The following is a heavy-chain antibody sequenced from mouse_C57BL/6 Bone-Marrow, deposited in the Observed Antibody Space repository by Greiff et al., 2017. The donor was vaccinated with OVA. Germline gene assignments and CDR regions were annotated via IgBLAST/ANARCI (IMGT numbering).Heavy chain of an antibody. V-gene: IGHV1-47*01. J-gene: IGHJ3*01. CDR2: FHPYNDDT. Sequence: VQLQQSGAELVKPGASVKMSCKASGYTFTTYPIEWMKQNHGKSLEWIGNFHPYNDDTTYNEKFKGKATLTVEKSSSTVYLELSRLTSDDSAVYYGARPGDYDGDWFAYWGQGTLVTVSA. D-gene: IGHD2-4*01. CDR1: GYTFTTYP. CDR3: ARPGDYDGDWFAY.